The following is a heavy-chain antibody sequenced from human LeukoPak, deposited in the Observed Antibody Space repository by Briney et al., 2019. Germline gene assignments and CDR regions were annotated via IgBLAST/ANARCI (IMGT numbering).Heavy chain of an antibody. D-gene: IGHD5-24*01. V-gene: IGHV4-34*01. J-gene: IGHJ4*02. CDR3: ARGRKNGYNYGASQV. Sequence: SETLSLTCAVYGGSFSGYYWSWIRQPPGKGLEWIGEINHSGSTNYNPSLKSRVTISVDTSKNQFSLKLSSVTAADTAVYYCARGRKNGYNYGASQVWGQGALVTVSS. CDR1: GGSFSGYY. CDR2: INHSGST.